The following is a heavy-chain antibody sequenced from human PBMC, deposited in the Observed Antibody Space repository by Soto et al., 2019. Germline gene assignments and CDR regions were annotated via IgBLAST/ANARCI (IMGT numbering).Heavy chain of an antibody. D-gene: IGHD3-22*01. J-gene: IGHJ4*02. CDR2: ISGNGGST. Sequence: GGSLRLSCAASGFTFSSYAMSWVRQAPGKGLEWVSAISGNGGSTYYADSVKGRFTISRDNSKDTLYLQMNSLRAEDTAVYYCAKDRSGYYDSSGYSDYWGQGTLVTVSS. CDR1: GFTFSSYA. V-gene: IGHV3-23*01. CDR3: AKDRSGYYDSSGYSDY.